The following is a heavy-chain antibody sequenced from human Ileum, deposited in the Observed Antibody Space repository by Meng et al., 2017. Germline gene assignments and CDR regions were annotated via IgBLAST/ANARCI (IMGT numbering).Heavy chain of an antibody. Sequence: QVCLQVSARGLVKTAGTSALTFADTCGSTFTNYWLTWVRQAPGKGLEWIGEIYHSGRNNYNPSRSSRVIMLVDKSKKKIALIQSCGTASDKAAYYYSTSGDNSGFYLAYWGPGILVTVSS. CDR2: IYHSGRN. CDR1: CGSTFTNYW. CDR3: STSGDNSGFYLAY. J-gene: IGHJ4*02. V-gene: IGHV4-4*02. D-gene: IGHD3-22*01.